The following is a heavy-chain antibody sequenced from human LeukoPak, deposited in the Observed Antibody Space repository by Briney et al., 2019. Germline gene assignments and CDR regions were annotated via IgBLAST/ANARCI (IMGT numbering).Heavy chain of an antibody. CDR3: AKAWDSGSYGDDAFDI. CDR1: GFTFDDYA. CDR2: ISWNSGSI. D-gene: IGHD1-26*01. J-gene: IGHJ3*02. V-gene: IGHV3-9*03. Sequence: GRSLRLSCAASGFTFDDYAMHWVRRAPGKGLEWVSGISWNSGSIGYADSVKGRFTISRDNAKNSLYLQMNSLRAEDMALYYCAKAWDSGSYGDDAFDIWGQGTMVTVSS.